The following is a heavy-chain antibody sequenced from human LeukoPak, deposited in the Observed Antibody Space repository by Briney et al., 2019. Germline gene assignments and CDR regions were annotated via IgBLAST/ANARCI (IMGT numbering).Heavy chain of an antibody. CDR1: GGSVINTNW. Sequence: SETLSLTCGVSGGSVINTNWWTWVRQPPGKGLEWIGEVHLDGRTNYNPSLESRLAMSVDVSENQVSLKLTSVTAADTAVYYCAREGGFYRPLDYSGQGTLVTVSS. CDR2: VHLDGRT. CDR3: AREGGFYRPLDY. D-gene: IGHD3-3*01. V-gene: IGHV4-4*02. J-gene: IGHJ4*02.